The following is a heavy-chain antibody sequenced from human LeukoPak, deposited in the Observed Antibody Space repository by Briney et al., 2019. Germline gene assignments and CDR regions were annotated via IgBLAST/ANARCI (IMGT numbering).Heavy chain of an antibody. Sequence: GSLRLSCAASGFTFSSYWMHWVRQAPGKGLVWLSRMNSDGSTTNYADSVKGRFTISRDNARNTLYLQMNSLRVEDTAMYFCARDYDYFWGGYRYPFDYWGQGTLVTVSS. J-gene: IGHJ4*02. CDR1: GFTFSSYW. CDR3: ARDYDYFWGGYRYPFDY. D-gene: IGHD3-16*02. V-gene: IGHV3-74*01. CDR2: MNSDGSTT.